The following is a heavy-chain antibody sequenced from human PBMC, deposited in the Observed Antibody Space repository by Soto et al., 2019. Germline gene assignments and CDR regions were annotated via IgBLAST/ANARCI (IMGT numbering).Heavy chain of an antibody. V-gene: IGHV1-69*17. Sequence: QVQLVQSGAEVKKPGSSVKVSCKASGGSFTRHAISWVRQAPGHGLEWMGGIVPIIGVANYAQKFQGRVTITADKSTSTAYLELTSLRSEDTAVYYCVRAAKRYFDYWGQGTLVTVSS. CDR2: IVPIIGVA. CDR1: GGSFTRHA. J-gene: IGHJ4*02. CDR3: VRAAKRYFDY. D-gene: IGHD6-25*01.